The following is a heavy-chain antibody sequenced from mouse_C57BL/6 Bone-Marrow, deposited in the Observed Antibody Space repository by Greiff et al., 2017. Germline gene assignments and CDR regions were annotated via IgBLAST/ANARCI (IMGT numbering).Heavy chain of an antibody. CDR2: IYPGDGDT. CDR1: GYAFSSSW. D-gene: IGHD2-4*01. J-gene: IGHJ2*01. Sequence: QVQLQQSGPELVKPGASVKISCKASGYAFSSSWMNWVKQRPGKGLEWIGRIYPGDGDTNYNGKFKGKATLTADKSSSTAYMQLSSLTSEDSAVYFCARAGVYDYDVDFDYWGQGTTLTVSS. CDR3: ARAGVYDYDVDFDY. V-gene: IGHV1-82*01.